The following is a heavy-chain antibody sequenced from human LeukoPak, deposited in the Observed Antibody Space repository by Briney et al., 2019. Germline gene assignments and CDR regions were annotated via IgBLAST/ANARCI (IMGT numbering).Heavy chain of an antibody. D-gene: IGHD3-22*01. J-gene: IGHJ4*02. CDR2: IYHSGST. Sequence: KSSETLSLTCAVSGYSISSGYYWGWIRQPPGKGLEWIGSIYHSGSTYYNPSLKSRVTISVDTSKNQFSLKLSSVTAADTAVYYCAEGTMIVGYFDYWGQGTLVTVSS. V-gene: IGHV4-38-2*01. CDR3: AEGTMIVGYFDY. CDR1: GYSISSGYY.